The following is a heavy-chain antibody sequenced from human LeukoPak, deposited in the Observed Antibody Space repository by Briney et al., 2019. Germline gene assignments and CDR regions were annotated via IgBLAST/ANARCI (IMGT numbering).Heavy chain of an antibody. V-gene: IGHV3-66*04. Sequence: PGGSLRLSCAASGFTFSDYYMSWIRQAPGKGLEWVSVMYSGGSTYYADSVKGRFTISRDNSKNTLYLQMNSLRAEDTAVYYCVRHDWFDPWGRGTRVTVSS. CDR1: GFTFSDYY. CDR3: VRHDWFDP. CDR2: MYSGGST. J-gene: IGHJ5*02.